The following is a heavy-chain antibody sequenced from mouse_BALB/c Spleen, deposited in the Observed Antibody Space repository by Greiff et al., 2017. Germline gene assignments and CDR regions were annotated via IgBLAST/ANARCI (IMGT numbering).Heavy chain of an antibody. J-gene: IGHJ4*01. D-gene: IGHD2-14*01. CDR3: TREDYRYDGGYYAMDY. CDR1: GYSFTSYW. V-gene: IGHV1-5*01. CDR2: IYPGNSDT. Sequence: VQLKQSGTVLARPGASVKMSCKASGYSFTSYWMHWVKQRPGQGLEWIGAIYPGNSDTSYNQKFKGKAKLTAVTSASTAYMELSSLTNEDSAVYYCTREDYRYDGGYYAMDYWGQGTSVTVSS.